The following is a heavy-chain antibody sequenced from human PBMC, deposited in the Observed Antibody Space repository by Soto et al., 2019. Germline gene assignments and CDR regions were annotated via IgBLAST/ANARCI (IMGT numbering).Heavy chain of an antibody. J-gene: IGHJ6*02. CDR2: ITVGEGTT. D-gene: IGHD3-3*01. V-gene: IGHV3-74*01. CDR3: AKDWSGKTCPCMDV. CDR1: GFSLSDYW. Sequence: GGSLRLSCAASGFSLSDYWMHWVRQVPGKGLQWVSRITVGEGTTTYADSVKGRFTISRDNSKDTIYLQMNSLRAEDTAVYYCAKDWSGKTCPCMDVWGQGTTVTVSS.